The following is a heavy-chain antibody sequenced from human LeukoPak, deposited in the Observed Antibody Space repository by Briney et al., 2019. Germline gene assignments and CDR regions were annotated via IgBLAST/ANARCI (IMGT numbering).Heavy chain of an antibody. D-gene: IGHD3-10*01. CDR1: GFTFSTYW. J-gene: IGHJ4*02. V-gene: IGHV3-74*01. Sequence: GGSLRLSCAVSGFTFSTYWMHWVRQAPGKGLVWVSRINTDGTVTNYADSVRGRFTISRGNAKNILHLQMNSLRADDTAVYYCSRSTFGEFDYWGQGTLVTVSS. CDR2: INTDGTVT. CDR3: SRSTFGEFDY.